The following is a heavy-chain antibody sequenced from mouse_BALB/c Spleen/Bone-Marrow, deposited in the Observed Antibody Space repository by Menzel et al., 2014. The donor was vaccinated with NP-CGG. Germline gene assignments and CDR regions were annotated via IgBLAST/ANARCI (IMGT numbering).Heavy chain of an antibody. CDR3: TRFGCYGVLLY. D-gene: IGHD1-1*02. CDR1: GFDFSRYW. Sequence: EEMLVESGGGLVQPGGSLKLSCAASGFDFSRYWMSWVRQAPGKGLEWIGEINPDSSTINYTPSLKDKFIISRDNAKNTLSLQISRVRSEDAGRYYCTRFGCYGVLLYWGQGTTLTVSS. CDR2: INPDSSTI. V-gene: IGHV4-1*02. J-gene: IGHJ2*01.